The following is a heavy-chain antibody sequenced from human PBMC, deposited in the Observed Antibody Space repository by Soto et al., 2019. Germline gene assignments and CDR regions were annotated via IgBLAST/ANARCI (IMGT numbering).Heavy chain of an antibody. Sequence: PSETLSLTCTFSGFSISSGGYYLSWIRQHPGKGLEWIGYIYYSGSTYYNPSLKSRVTISVDTSKNQFSLKLSSVTAADTAVYYCARDVFNWNYVSGWFDPWGQGTLVTVSS. J-gene: IGHJ5*02. D-gene: IGHD1-7*01. CDR2: IYYSGST. CDR3: ARDVFNWNYVSGWFDP. V-gene: IGHV4-30-4*08. CDR1: GFSISSGGYY.